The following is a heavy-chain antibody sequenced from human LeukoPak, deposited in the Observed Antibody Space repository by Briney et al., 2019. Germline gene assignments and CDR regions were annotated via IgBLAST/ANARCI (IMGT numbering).Heavy chain of an antibody. V-gene: IGHV4-59*01. J-gene: IGHJ4*02. D-gene: IGHD5-18*01. CDR2: IYYSGST. CDR1: GGSISSYY. CDR3: ARGDLGQLWPYFDY. Sequence: SETLSLTCTVSGGSISSYYWSWIRQPPGKGLEWIGYIYYSGSTNYNPSLKSRATISVDTSKNQFSLKLSSVTAADTAVYYCARGDLGQLWPYFDYWGQGTLVTVSS.